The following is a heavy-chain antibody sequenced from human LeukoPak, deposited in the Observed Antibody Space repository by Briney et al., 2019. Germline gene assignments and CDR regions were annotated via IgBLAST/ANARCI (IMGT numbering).Heavy chain of an antibody. CDR3: ARGSKAAPGTFDY. Sequence: PSQTLSLTCTVSGGSISSGGYNWSWIRQPPGKGLEWIGYIYYTGSTDYNPSLKSRVAISVDTSKNQFSLKLSSVTAADTAVYYCARGSKAAPGTFDYWGQGTLVTVSS. CDR1: GGSISSGGYN. V-gene: IGHV4-61*08. CDR2: IYYTGST. D-gene: IGHD6-13*01. J-gene: IGHJ4*02.